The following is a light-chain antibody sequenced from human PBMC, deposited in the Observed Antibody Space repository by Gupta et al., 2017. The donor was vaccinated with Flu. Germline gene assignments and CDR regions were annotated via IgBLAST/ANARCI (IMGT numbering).Light chain of an antibody. CDR1: QSLVYSDGNTY. CDR3: MQGARWPWA. J-gene: IGKJ1*01. CDR2: QVS. V-gene: IGKV2-30*01. Sequence: VVMTHSLLSLPVTLGQPASIPCRSSQSLVYSDGNTYLHWFQQRPGQSPRRLIYQVSHRDSGVPDRFSGSGSGTDFTLKISRVEAEDVGVYYCMQGARWPWAFGQGTKVEIK.